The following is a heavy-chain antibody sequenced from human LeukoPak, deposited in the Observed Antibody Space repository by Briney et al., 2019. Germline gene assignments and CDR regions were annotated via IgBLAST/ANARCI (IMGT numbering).Heavy chain of an antibody. CDR2: TTPIFGSA. V-gene: IGHV1-69*05. CDR3: AGALFQYDSSGYDMDGFDI. D-gene: IGHD3-22*01. J-gene: IGHJ3*02. Sequence: SVKVSCKASGGTFSRYALSWVRQAPGEGLEWMGGTTPIFGSAEYAQNFQGRVTITTDGSTSSAYMELSSLRSEDTAVYYCAGALFQYDSSGYDMDGFDIWGQGTMVTVSS. CDR1: GGTFSRYA.